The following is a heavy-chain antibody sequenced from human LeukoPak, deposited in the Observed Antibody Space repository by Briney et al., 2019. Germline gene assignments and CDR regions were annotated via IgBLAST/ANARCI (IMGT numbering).Heavy chain of an antibody. J-gene: IGHJ4*02. Sequence: GRSLRLSCAASGFTFSSYGMHWVRQAPGKGLEWVAVISYDGSNKYYADSVKGRFTISRDNSKNTLYLQMNSLRAEDTAVYYCAKYGGSGSTLDYWGQGTLVTVSS. CDR3: AKYGGSGSTLDY. V-gene: IGHV3-30*18. CDR1: GFTFSSYG. D-gene: IGHD5-12*01. CDR2: ISYDGSNK.